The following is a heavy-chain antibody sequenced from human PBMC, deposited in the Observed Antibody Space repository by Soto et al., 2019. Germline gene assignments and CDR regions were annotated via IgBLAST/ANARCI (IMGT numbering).Heavy chain of an antibody. J-gene: IGHJ5*02. V-gene: IGHV4-59*08. CDR2: IYYSGST. D-gene: IGHD2-2*01. CDR1: GGSISSYY. CDR3: ARQSCSSISCSSWVSWFDP. Sequence: QVQLQESGPGLVKPSETLSLTCTVSGGSISSYYWSWIRQPPGKGLEWIGHIYYSGSTKYTPSLKSRLPISVDTSKHQFCLKLSSVTAAGTAVYYCARQSCSSISCSSWVSWFDPWGQGTLVTVSS.